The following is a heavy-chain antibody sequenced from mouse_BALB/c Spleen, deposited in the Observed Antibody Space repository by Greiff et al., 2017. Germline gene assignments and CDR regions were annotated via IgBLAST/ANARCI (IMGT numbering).Heavy chain of an antibody. V-gene: IGHV5-9-4*01. Sequence: EVMLVESGGGLVKPGGSLKLSCAASGFTFSSYAMSWVRQSPEKRLEWVAEISSGGSYTYYPDTVTGRFTISRDNAKNTLYLEMSSLRSEDTAMYYCASYGKGAMDYWGQGTSVTVSS. CDR1: GFTFSSYA. CDR3: ASYGKGAMDY. CDR2: ISSGGSYT. J-gene: IGHJ4*01. D-gene: IGHD2-1*01.